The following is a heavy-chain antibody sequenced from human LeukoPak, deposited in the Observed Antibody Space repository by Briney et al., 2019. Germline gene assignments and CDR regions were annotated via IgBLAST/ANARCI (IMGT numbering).Heavy chain of an antibody. Sequence: GASVKVSCKTSGGTFNSYAISWVRQAPGQGLEWMGGITAIFRTTNYAQKFQGRVTITADESMSTVYKELSSLRSEDTAVYYCARHSGYHSTMYLDYWGQGTLVTVSS. V-gene: IGHV1-69*13. D-gene: IGHD3-22*01. CDR2: ITAIFRTT. J-gene: IGHJ4*02. CDR1: GGTFNSYA. CDR3: ARHSGYHSTMYLDY.